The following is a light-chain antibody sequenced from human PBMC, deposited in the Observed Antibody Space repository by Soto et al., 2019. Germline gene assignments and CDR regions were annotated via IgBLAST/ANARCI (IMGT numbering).Light chain of an antibody. CDR3: QQANTFPLT. V-gene: IGKV1-39*01. Sequence: DIQMTQSPSSLYASVGDRVTITCRASQSISNYLNWYQQRQGRXXNXXIYAASSLQSGVPSRFSGIVSGTHFTLTISSLQPEDGATYDGQQANTFPLTFGQGTRLEIK. J-gene: IGKJ5*01. CDR1: QSISNY. CDR2: AAS.